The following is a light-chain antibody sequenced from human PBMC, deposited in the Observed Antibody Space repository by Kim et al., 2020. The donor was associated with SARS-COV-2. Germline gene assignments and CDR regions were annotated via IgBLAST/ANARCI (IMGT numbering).Light chain of an antibody. J-gene: IGLJ3*02. CDR3: QSWGTGSWV. V-gene: IGLV4-69*01. CDR1: SARRTDG. CDR2: VKTDGTH. Sequence: PATPTSPLVSARRTDGTEWHQKQPERGPRCLMIVKTDGTHIKGAGFPARFSGSTSETEGFLTISSLQSEDEADYFCQSWGTGSWVFGGGTQLTVL.